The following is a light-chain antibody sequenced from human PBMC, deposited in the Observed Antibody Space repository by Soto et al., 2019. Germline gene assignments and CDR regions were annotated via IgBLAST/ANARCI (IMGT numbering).Light chain of an antibody. CDR3: QQRTNWPPT. J-gene: IGKJ5*01. Sequence: EIVLTQSPATLSLSPGERVTLSCRASQSVSSYLAWYQQKPGQAPRLLIHDASNRATGIPVRFSGSGSGTDFTLTISSLKPEDFAVYYCQQRTNWPPTFGQGTRLEIK. V-gene: IGKV3-11*01. CDR1: QSVSSY. CDR2: DAS.